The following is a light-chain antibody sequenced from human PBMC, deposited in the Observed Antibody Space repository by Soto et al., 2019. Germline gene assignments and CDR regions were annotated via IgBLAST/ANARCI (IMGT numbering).Light chain of an antibody. Sequence: EIVMTQSPGTLSLSPGDTATLSGRASQSLGSDLAWYTQKPGQAPRLLIFAASARPTVIPARISGMLSWTEFTLTLSSLRSEDLAVYFCQQYYNWPRTFAQRTKVDIK. J-gene: IGKJ1*01. V-gene: IGKV3-15*01. CDR3: QQYYNWPRT. CDR1: QSLGSD. CDR2: AAS.